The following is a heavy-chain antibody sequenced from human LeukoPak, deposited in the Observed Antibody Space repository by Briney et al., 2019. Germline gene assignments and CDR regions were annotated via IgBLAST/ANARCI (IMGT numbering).Heavy chain of an antibody. CDR1: GFTFSSYA. CDR2: ITGRGAGT. Sequence: GGSLRLSCAASGFTFSSYAMNWVRQAPGKGLEWVSAITGRGAGTFYADSVKGRFTISRDNSKNTLYLQMNSLRAEDTAVYYCAKDPGSSSWYGYFDYWGQGTLVTVSS. D-gene: IGHD6-13*01. V-gene: IGHV3-23*01. J-gene: IGHJ4*02. CDR3: AKDPGSSSWYGYFDY.